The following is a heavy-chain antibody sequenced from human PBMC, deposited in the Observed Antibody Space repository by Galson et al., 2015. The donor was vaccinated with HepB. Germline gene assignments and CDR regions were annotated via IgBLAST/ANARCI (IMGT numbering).Heavy chain of an antibody. V-gene: IGHV3-23*01. CDR2: ISGSGGST. CDR3: AKSVPGRFYYYDSSGYYYFDY. Sequence: SLRLACAASGFTFSSYAMSWVRQAPGKGLEWVSAISGSGGSTYYADSVKGRFTISRDNSKNTLYLQMNSLRAEDTAVYYCAKSVPGRFYYYDSSGYYYFDYWGQGTLVTVSS. CDR1: GFTFSSYA. D-gene: IGHD3-22*01. J-gene: IGHJ4*02.